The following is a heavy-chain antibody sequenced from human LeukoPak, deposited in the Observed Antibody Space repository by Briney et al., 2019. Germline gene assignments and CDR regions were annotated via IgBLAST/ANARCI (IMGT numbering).Heavy chain of an antibody. CDR1: GYTFTSYD. CDR2: MNPNSGNT. CDR3: ARVYGGYSSSWDYYYYMDV. J-gene: IGHJ6*03. D-gene: IGHD6-6*01. V-gene: IGHV1-8*03. Sequence: GASVKVSCKASGYTFTSYDINWVRQATGQGLEWMGWMNPNSGNTGYAQKFQGRVTITRNTSISTAYMELSSLRSEDTAVYYCARVYGGYSSSWDYYYYMDVWGKGTTVTVSS.